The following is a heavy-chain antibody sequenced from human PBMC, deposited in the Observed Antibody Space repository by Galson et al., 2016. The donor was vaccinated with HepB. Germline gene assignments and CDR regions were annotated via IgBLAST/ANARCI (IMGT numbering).Heavy chain of an antibody. D-gene: IGHD5-12*01. CDR1: GGPFSGNY. CDR3: TAARYSEFLSGRSTAFDM. V-gene: IGHV4-34*12. J-gene: IGHJ3*02. Sequence: SETLSLTCAVYGGPFSGNYWTWIRQSPGRGLEWIGEIIHTGDTTYNPSLKSRITMSVDKSKRHFSLTLTSVTAADMGVYFCTAARYSEFLSGRSTAFDMWGQGTMVIVSS. CDR2: IIHTGDT.